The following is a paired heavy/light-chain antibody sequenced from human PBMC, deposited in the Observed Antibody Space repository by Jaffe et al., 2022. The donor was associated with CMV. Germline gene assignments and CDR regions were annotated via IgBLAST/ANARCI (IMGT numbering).Light chain of an antibody. J-gene: IGKJ1*01. CDR3: EQRSNWPRGT. CDR1: QSVNSY. V-gene: IGKV3-11*01. CDR2: DAS. Sequence: EIVLTQSPATLSLSPGDRATLACRASQSVNSYLAWYQQKPGQAPRLLIYDASNRATGIPARFSGSGSGTDFTLTISSLEPEDFAVYYCEQRSNWPRGTFGQGTKVEIK.
Heavy chain of an antibody. D-gene: IGHD2-2*01. CDR1: GFTFSDYA. Sequence: EVQLLVSGGGLVQPGGSLRLSCAASGFTFSDYAMSWVRQAPGKGLEWVSTVSGRATTTDYADSVKGRFTISRDNSKNTLYLQMNSLGAEDTAVYFCAKDRCSSRNCHSPIGRYHRYYGMDVWGQGTTVTVSS. CDR2: VSGRATTT. CDR3: AKDRCSSRNCHSPIGRYHRYYGMDV. V-gene: IGHV3-23*01. J-gene: IGHJ6*02.